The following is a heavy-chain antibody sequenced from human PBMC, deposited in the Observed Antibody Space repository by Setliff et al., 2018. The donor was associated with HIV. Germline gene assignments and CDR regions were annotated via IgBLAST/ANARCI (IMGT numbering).Heavy chain of an antibody. CDR1: GASIWNYY. J-gene: IGHJ4*02. V-gene: IGHV4-59*01. CDR3: ARGGGYYAPLVY. Sequence: SETLSLTCTVSGASIWNYYWSWIRQAPGKGLEWIGFIHFTGSSNYNPSLKSRVTISIDTSKHQFSLNLNSVTAADTAVYYCARGGGYYAPLVYWGQGTLVTVSS. CDR2: IHFTGSS. D-gene: IGHD3-22*01.